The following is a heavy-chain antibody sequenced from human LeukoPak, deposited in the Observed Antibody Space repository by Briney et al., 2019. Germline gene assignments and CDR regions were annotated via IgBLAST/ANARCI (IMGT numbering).Heavy chain of an antibody. D-gene: IGHD3-10*01. CDR3: ARVLWFGEDEYVMDV. Sequence: PSETLSLTCTVSGGSISSGGYYWSWIRQHPGKGLEWIGYIYYSGSTYYNPSLKSRVTISVDTSKNQFSLKLSSVTAADTAVYYCARVLWFGEDEYVMDVWGKGTTVTVSS. CDR1: GGSISSGGYY. CDR2: IYYSGST. J-gene: IGHJ6*04. V-gene: IGHV4-31*03.